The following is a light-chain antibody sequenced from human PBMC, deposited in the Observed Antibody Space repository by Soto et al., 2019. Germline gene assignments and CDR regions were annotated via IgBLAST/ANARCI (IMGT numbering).Light chain of an antibody. CDR3: QQYNTNSRT. Sequence: GDRVTITCRASQSITDWSAWYQQKPGKAPKVLIYKASSLETGVPSRFSGSGSGTEFTLTISSLQPDDFATYYCQQYNTNSRTFGQGTKVDIK. V-gene: IGKV1-5*03. CDR2: KAS. CDR1: QSITDW. J-gene: IGKJ1*01.